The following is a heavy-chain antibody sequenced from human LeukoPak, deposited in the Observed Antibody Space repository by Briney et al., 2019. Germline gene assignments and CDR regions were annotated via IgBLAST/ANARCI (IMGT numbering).Heavy chain of an antibody. Sequence: GASVKVSCKASGYTLTELSMHWVRQAPGKGLEWMGGFDPEDGETIYAQKFQGRVTMTEDTSTDTAYMELSSLRSEDTAVYYCATSEAVAPGVDYWGQGTLVTVSS. V-gene: IGHV1-24*01. D-gene: IGHD6-19*01. J-gene: IGHJ4*02. CDR3: ATSEAVAPGVDY. CDR1: GYTLTELS. CDR2: FDPEDGET.